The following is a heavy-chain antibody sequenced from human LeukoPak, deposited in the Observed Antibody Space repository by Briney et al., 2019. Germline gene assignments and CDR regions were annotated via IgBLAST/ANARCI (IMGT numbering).Heavy chain of an antibody. Sequence: PGESLRLSCAASGFTFSRYALHWVRQAPGKGLEWVAVISYDGGKKSYAESVKGRFTISRDKFKNTLYLEMNSLILEDTAVYYCAREKDMATFYFYAYMDVWGVGTTVTVSS. CDR3: AREKDMATFYFYAYMDV. D-gene: IGHD5-24*01. V-gene: IGHV3-30*04. J-gene: IGHJ6*03. CDR2: ISYDGGKK. CDR1: GFTFSRYA.